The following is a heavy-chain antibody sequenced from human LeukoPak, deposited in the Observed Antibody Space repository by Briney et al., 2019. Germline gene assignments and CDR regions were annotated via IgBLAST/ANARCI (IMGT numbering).Heavy chain of an antibody. D-gene: IGHD4-17*01. J-gene: IGHJ4*02. CDR2: ISSSSSTI. Sequence: PGGSLRLSCAASGFTFSSYSMNWVRQAPGKGLEWVSYISSSSSTIHYADSVKGRFTISRDNAKNSLYLQMNSLRAEDTAVYYCARPIYGDFPFDYWGQGTLVTVSS. CDR1: GFTFSSYS. CDR3: ARPIYGDFPFDY. V-gene: IGHV3-48*04.